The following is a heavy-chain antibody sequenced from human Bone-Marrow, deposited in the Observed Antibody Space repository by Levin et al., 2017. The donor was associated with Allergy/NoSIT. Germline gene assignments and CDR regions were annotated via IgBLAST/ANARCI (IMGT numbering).Heavy chain of an antibody. Sequence: KCGESLKISCKVFGFAFTTYSIGWVRQMPGKGLEWMGIISPGNSKTLYSPSFEGQVTISVDKSTSTAYLQWISLKTSDSATYFCARLDGYTEPSVFIYGLDVWGQGTTVIVSS. CDR2: ISPGNSKT. CDR1: GFAFTTYS. CDR3: ARLDGYTEPSVFIYGLDV. J-gene: IGHJ6*02. D-gene: IGHD5-18*01. V-gene: IGHV5-51*01.